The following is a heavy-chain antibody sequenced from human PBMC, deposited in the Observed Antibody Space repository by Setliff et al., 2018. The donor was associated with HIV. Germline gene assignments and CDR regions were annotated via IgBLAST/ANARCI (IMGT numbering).Heavy chain of an antibody. D-gene: IGHD3-22*01. V-gene: IGHV4-59*12. CDR2: IFYSGST. Sequence: SETLSLTCTVPGGSISSYYWSWIRQPPGEGLEWIGYIFYSGSTNYNTSLKSRVTISVDTSKNQFSLKLSSVTAADTAFYYCARGFSGDYLFTGYLDVWGKGTTVTVSS. CDR3: ARGFSGDYLFTGYLDV. J-gene: IGHJ6*03. CDR1: GGSISSYY.